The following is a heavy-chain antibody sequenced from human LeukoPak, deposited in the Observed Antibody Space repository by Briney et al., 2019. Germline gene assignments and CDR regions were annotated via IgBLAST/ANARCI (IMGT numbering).Heavy chain of an antibody. J-gene: IGHJ5*02. Sequence: ASVKVSCKASGYTFTSYGISWVRQAPGQGLEWMGWISAYNGNTNYAQKLQGRVTITRNTSISTAYMELSSLRSEDTAVYYCARVTYYYDEGTPNWFDPWGQGTLVTVSS. D-gene: IGHD3-22*01. V-gene: IGHV1-18*01. CDR1: GYTFTSYG. CDR2: ISAYNGNT. CDR3: ARVTYYYDEGTPNWFDP.